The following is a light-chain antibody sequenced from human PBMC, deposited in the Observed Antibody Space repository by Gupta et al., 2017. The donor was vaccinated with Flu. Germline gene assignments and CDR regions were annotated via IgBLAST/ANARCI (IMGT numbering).Light chain of an antibody. CDR1: HSISRY. V-gene: IGKV1-39*01. Sequence: PSSLSASVGARVTVTCRASHSISRYLNWYPPKPGKAPEPQIYAASSLQSGVPSRFSCSGSGTXFTLTLXSLQPENFATHYCQQSYSTPPTFGXGTKLEIK. J-gene: IGKJ2*01. CDR2: AAS. CDR3: QQSYSTPPT.